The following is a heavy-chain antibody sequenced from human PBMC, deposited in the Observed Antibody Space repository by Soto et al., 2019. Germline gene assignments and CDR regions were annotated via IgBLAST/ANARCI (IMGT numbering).Heavy chain of an antibody. Sequence: QVQLQQWGTGLLKPAETLSLTCAVYVGAFSGYSWTWIRQSPGKGLECIGEINDSGTTNYNPSLKGRVTLSVDLTKKQVFLKLRSVTAADTAVYYCARGNFYGWYFDRWCRGTLVTVSS. D-gene: IGHD4-17*01. CDR3: ARGNFYGWYFDR. CDR1: VGAFSGYS. V-gene: IGHV4-34*01. J-gene: IGHJ2*01. CDR2: INDSGTT.